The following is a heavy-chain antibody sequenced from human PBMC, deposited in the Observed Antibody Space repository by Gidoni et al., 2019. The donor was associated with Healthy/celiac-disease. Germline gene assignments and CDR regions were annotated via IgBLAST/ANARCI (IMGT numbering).Heavy chain of an antibody. Sequence: EVQLVESGGGVVQPGGSRRLSWAASGFTFSSYSMNWVRQATGKGLALVSYISSSSSTISYADSVKGRFTISRDNAKNSLYLQMNSLRDEDTAVYYCARESRSGYDYWGQGTLVTVSS. CDR3: ARESRSGYDY. CDR2: ISSSSSTI. CDR1: GFTFSSYS. J-gene: IGHJ4*02. D-gene: IGHD5-12*01. V-gene: IGHV3-48*02.